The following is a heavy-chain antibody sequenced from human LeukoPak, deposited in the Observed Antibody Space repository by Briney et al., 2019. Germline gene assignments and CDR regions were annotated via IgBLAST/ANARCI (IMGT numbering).Heavy chain of an antibody. CDR3: ARVLGERAKISSHHYYLYGMDV. CDR1: GFTFSSYW. J-gene: IGHJ6*02. V-gene: IGHV3-74*01. Sequence: GGSLRLSCAASGFTFSSYWMHWVRQAPGKGLVWVSRINTDGSSTSYADSVKGRFTISRDNAKNSLHLQMNSLRAEDTAVYYCARVLGERAKISSHHYYLYGMDVWGQGTTVTVSS. CDR2: INTDGSST. D-gene: IGHD5-24*01.